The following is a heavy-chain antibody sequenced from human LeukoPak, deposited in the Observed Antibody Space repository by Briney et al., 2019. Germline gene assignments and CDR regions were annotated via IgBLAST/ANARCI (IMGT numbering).Heavy chain of an antibody. CDR3: AIHDFWSGYPLLNY. Sequence: ASMKVSCKASADTSTGYHMHWVRQATGQGLEWMGWMNPNSGNTGYAQKFQGRVTITRNTSISTAYMELSSLRSEDTAVYYCAIHDFWSGYPLLNYWGQGTLVTVSS. CDR2: MNPNSGNT. D-gene: IGHD3-3*01. V-gene: IGHV1-8*03. CDR1: ADTSTGYH. J-gene: IGHJ4*02.